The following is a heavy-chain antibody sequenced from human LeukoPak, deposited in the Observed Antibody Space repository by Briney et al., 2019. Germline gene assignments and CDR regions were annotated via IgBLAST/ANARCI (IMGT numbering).Heavy chain of an antibody. CDR1: GFIFSDFT. CDR2: ISFDGNYI. CDR3: ARDLRINSFDAGY. V-gene: IGHV3-21*01. Sequence: GSLRLSCAASGFIFSDFTMNWVRQTPGKGLEWVSSISFDGNYIYYADSVKGRFTISRDNARNSLPLHMSSLRAEDTATYYCARDLRINSFDAGYWGQGTLVIVSS. J-gene: IGHJ4*02. D-gene: IGHD3-9*01.